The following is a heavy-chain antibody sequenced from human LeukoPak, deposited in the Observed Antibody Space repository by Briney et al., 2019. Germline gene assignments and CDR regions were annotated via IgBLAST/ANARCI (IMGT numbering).Heavy chain of an antibody. J-gene: IGHJ4*02. CDR2: ISWEGGST. CDR3: ARGGPAAGRFDY. V-gene: IGHV3-43D*04. D-gene: IGHD6-13*01. Sequence: GGSLRLSCAASGFTFEDYGMHWVRQAPGKGLEWVSLISWEGGSTYYADSVKGRFTISRDNSKNTLYLQMNSLRAEDTAVYYCARGGPAAGRFDYWGQGTLVTVSS. CDR1: GFTFEDYG.